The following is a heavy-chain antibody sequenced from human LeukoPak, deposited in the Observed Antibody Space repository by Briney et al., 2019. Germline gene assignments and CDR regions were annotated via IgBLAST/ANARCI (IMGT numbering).Heavy chain of an antibody. D-gene: IGHD6-19*01. V-gene: IGHV4-39*01. Sequence: SETLSLTCTVSGGSISSSSYYWGWIRQPPGKGLEWIGSIYYSGSTYYNLSLKSRVTISVDTSKNQFSLKLSSVTAADTAVYYCARPYSSGARVDYWGQGTLVTVSS. CDR2: IYYSGST. CDR3: ARPYSSGARVDY. CDR1: GGSISSSSYY. J-gene: IGHJ4*02.